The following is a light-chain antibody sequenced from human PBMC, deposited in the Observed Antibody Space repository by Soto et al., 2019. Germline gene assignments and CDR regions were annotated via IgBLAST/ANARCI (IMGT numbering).Light chain of an antibody. CDR3: GSWDNSLSSYV. J-gene: IGLJ1*01. CDR1: GSNLGRNY. Sequence: QSALTQPPSVSATPGQKVTISCSGSGSNLGRNYVSWYQQLPGTAPKLLIYDNVYRFSGIPDRFSGSKSGTSATLGITGLQTGDEGDYYCGSWDNSLSSYVFGTGTKVTGL. V-gene: IGLV1-51*01. CDR2: DNV.